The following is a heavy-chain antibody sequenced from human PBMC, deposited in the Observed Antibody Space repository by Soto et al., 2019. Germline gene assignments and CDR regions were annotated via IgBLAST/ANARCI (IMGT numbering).Heavy chain of an antibody. V-gene: IGHV1-18*01. J-gene: IGHJ4*03. CDR1: GYTFTSYG. D-gene: IGHD1-26*01. Sequence: VASVKVSCKASGYTFTSYGISWVRQAPGQGLEWMGWISAYNGNTNYAQKLQGRVTMTTDTSTSTAYMELRSLRSDDTAVYYCARDQDAYSGSYFNPWGQGTMVTVSS. CDR2: ISAYNGNT. CDR3: ARDQDAYSGSYFNP.